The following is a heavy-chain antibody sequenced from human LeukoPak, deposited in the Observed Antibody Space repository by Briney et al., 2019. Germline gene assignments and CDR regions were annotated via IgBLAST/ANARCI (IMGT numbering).Heavy chain of an antibody. CDR1: GFTFSSYG. V-gene: IGHV3-33*01. J-gene: IGHJ6*02. Sequence: GRSLRLSCAASGFTFSSYGMHWVRQAPGKGLEWVAVIWYDGSNKYYADSVKGRFTISRDNSKNTLYLQMNSLRAEDTAVYYCASAGGSGYDGYYYGMDVWGQGTTVTVSS. CDR3: ASAGGSGYDGYYYGMDV. D-gene: IGHD5-12*01. CDR2: IWYDGSNK.